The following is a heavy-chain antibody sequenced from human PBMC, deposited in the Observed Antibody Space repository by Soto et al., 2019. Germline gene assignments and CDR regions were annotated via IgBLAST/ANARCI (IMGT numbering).Heavy chain of an antibody. V-gene: IGHV4-34*01. CDR3: ANGSQAGYYDTGTFYYCGR. CDR2: INHSGCV. J-gene: IGHJ4*02. CDR1: GGSFHVYY. Sequence: SETLSLTFAVCGGSFHVYYWTWLRQPPGKGLEWIGAINHSGCVNYNPTFKSRVPISVDTSKNQLCLRRSSVSDADTAVYYCANGSQAGYYDTGTFYYCGRWGQGTRVTVSS. D-gene: IGHD3-16*01.